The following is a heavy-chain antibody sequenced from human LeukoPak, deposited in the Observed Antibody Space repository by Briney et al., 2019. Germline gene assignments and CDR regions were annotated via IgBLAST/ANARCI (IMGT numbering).Heavy chain of an antibody. V-gene: IGHV2-5*02. D-gene: IGHD3-10*01. J-gene: IGHJ4*02. CDR2: IFWDDDK. CDR3: VHRVDRRGFDY. CDR1: GFSFSTRGVG. Sequence: SGPTLVKPTQTLTLTCTFSGFSFSTRGVGVGWIRQPPGNALEWLALIFWDDDKRYSPSLKSRLTITKDTSKNQVVVTMTNMDPVDPGTYYCVHRVDRRGFDYWGQGALVTVSS.